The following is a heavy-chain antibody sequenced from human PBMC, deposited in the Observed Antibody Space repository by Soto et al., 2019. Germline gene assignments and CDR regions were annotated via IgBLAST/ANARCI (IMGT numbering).Heavy chain of an antibody. V-gene: IGHV4-34*01. Sequence: PSETLSLTCGVNGGSLSGYSWSWIRQSPGKGLEWIGEITHTGSTSYNPSLKSRLTISVDTSKRQFSLRLSSVTAADTAVYFCARGGAHSASGSGSFQFGYGVDVWGQGTTVTVS. D-gene: IGHD3-10*01. CDR1: GGSLSGYS. CDR2: ITHTGST. CDR3: ARGGAHSASGSGSFQFGYGVDV. J-gene: IGHJ6*02.